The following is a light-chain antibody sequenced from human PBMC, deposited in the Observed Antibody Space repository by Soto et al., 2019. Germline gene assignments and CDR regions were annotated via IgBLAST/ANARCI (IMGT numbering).Light chain of an antibody. CDR1: SSDVGGYNY. CDR2: DVS. V-gene: IGLV2-11*01. Sequence: QSALTQPRSVSGSPGQSVTISCSGTSSDVGGYNYVSWYQQHPGKAPKLIIYDVSKRPSGVPDRFSGSKSGNTASLTICRIQTEDEAEYYCCSYAGRYTYVFGTGTKLTVL. CDR3: CSYAGRYTYV. J-gene: IGLJ1*01.